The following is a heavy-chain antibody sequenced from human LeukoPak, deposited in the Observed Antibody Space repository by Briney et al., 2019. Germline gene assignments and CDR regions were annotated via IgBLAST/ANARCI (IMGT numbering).Heavy chain of an antibody. CDR2: IYYSGSA. D-gene: IGHD2-2*01. V-gene: IGHV4-59*12. CDR1: GGSISDYS. Sequence: SETLSLTCTVSGGSISDYSWSWIRQPPGKGLEWIGNIYYSGSANHNPSLKSRVTISVDTSKNQFSLKLSSVTAADTAVYYCAREGVVVPAASNWFDPWGQGTLVTVSS. CDR3: AREGVVVPAASNWFDP. J-gene: IGHJ5*02.